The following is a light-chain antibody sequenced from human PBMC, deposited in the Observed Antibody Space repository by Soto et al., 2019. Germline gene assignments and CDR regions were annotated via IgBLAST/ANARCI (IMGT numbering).Light chain of an antibody. V-gene: IGLV2-23*03. CDR3: CSYAGSSTFVV. Sequence: QSALTQPASVSGSPGQSITISCTGTSSDVGSYNLVSWYQQHPGKAPKLMIYEGSKWPSGVPNRFSGSKSGNTASLTISGLQAEDEADYYCCSYAGSSTFVVFGGGTKLTVL. J-gene: IGLJ2*01. CDR2: EGS. CDR1: SSDVGSYNL.